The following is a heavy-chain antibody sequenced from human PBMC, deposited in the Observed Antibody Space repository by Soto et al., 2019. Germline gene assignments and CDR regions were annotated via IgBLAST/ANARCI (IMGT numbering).Heavy chain of an antibody. J-gene: IGHJ3*02. V-gene: IGHV4-34*01. D-gene: IGHD3-9*01. CDR2: INHSGSN. CDR1: GGSFSTYY. CDR3: ARGGSNDWQVAFDI. Sequence: QLQQWGAGLLKPSETLSLTCVVSGGSFSTYYYNWIRQSPGKGLEWIGEINHSGSNNYSPTLKSRVTMSLDTYKNQFSLKLNSVTAADTAVYYCARGGSNDWQVAFDIWGQGTMVTVSS.